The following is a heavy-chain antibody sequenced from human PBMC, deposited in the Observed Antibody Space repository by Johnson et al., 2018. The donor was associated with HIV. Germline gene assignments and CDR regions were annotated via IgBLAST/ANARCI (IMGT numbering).Heavy chain of an antibody. CDR3: TTGPVGATKGGGAFDI. V-gene: IGHV3-15*01. CDR1: GFTFNRAW. Sequence: MLLVESGGGVVQPGRSLRLSCAASGFTFNRAWMSWVRQAPGKGLEWVGRVKSITDGGTTDYTAPVTGRFTISRDDSKNTLYLLMNCLKTEDTAVYYCTTGPVGATKGGGAFDIWGRGTMVTVSS. D-gene: IGHD1-26*01. CDR2: VKSITDGGTT. J-gene: IGHJ3*02.